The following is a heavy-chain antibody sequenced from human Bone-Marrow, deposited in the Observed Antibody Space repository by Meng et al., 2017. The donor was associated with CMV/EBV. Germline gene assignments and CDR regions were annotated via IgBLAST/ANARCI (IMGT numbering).Heavy chain of an antibody. Sequence: GALKISCAASGFTFSSYSMNWVRQAPGKGLEWVSSISSSSSYIYYADSVKGRFTISRDNAKNSLYLQMNSLRAEDTAVYYCATRRSSTYYYDSSGEAFDIWGQGTMVTVSS. V-gene: IGHV3-21*01. CDR2: ISSSSSYI. J-gene: IGHJ3*02. D-gene: IGHD3-22*01. CDR3: ATRRSSTYYYDSSGEAFDI. CDR1: GFTFSSYS.